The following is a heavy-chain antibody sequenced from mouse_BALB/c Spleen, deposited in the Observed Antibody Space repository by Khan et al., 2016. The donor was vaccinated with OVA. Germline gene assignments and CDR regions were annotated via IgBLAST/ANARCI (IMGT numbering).Heavy chain of an antibody. J-gene: IGHJ2*01. CDR2: ISYSGST. Sequence: EVQLQESGPGLVKPSQSLSLTCTVTGYSITSGYGWYWIRQFPGNKLEWMGYISYSGSTNYNQSFKSRISFTRDTSKNQFFLQLNSVTTEDTATYYCTRTARIKYWGQGTTLTVSA. V-gene: IGHV3-1*02. CDR1: GYSITSGYG. D-gene: IGHD1-2*01. CDR3: TRTARIKY.